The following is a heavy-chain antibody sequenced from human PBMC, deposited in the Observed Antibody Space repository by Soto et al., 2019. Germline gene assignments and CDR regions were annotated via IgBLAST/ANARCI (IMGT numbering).Heavy chain of an antibody. V-gene: IGHV4-59*12. J-gene: IGHJ5*02. CDR3: ARVVPAPYNWFDP. CDR2: IYYSGST. CDR1: GGSISSYY. D-gene: IGHD2-2*01. Sequence: SETLSLTCTVSGGSISSYYWSWIRQPPGKGLEWIGYIYYSGSTNYNPSLKSRVTISVDTSKNQFSLKLSSVTAADTAVYYCARVVPAPYNWFDPWGQGTLVTVSS.